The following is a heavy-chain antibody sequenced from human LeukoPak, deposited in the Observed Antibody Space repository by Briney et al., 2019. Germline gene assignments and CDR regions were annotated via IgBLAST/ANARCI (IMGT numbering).Heavy chain of an antibody. CDR1: GFTFGDYA. CDR2: IRRTVSGATT. V-gene: IGHV3-49*04. CDR3: TRNIYCSGGSCSYYFDY. Sequence: GRSLRLSCTVSGFTFGDYAMGWVRQAPGKGLEWVGLIRRTVSGATTEYAAPVKGRFTISRDDSKSIAYLQMNSLKTEDTAMYYCTRNIYCSGGSCSYYFDYWGQGTLVTVSS. J-gene: IGHJ4*02. D-gene: IGHD2-15*01.